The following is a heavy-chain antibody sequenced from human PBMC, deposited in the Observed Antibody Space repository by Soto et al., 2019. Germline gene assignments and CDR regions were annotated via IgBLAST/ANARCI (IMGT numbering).Heavy chain of an antibody. Sequence: GGSLRLSCAASGFTFSSYAMSWVRQAPGKGLEWVSAISGSGGSTYYADSVKGRFTISRDNSENTLYLQMNSLRAEDTAVYYCAKSRDGYYYFDYWGQGTLVTVSS. D-gene: IGHD2-21*01. CDR2: ISGSGGST. V-gene: IGHV3-23*01. CDR1: GFTFSSYA. CDR3: AKSRDGYYYFDY. J-gene: IGHJ4*02.